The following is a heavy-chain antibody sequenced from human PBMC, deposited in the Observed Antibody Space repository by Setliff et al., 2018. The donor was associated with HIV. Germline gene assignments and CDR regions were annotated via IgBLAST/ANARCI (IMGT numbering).Heavy chain of an antibody. J-gene: IGHJ6*03. D-gene: IGHD1-1*01. CDR3: ARGGDWDDNYYMDV. CDR2: TYYRSKWNS. Sequence: TLSLTCAISGDSVSSKSAAWNWLRQSSSRGLEWLGRTYYRSKWNSDYAPSVKSRVTINPDTSKNKFSLQLNSVTPEDTAVYYCARGGDWDDNYYMDVWGKGTTVTVSS. CDR1: GDSVSSKSAA. V-gene: IGHV6-1*01.